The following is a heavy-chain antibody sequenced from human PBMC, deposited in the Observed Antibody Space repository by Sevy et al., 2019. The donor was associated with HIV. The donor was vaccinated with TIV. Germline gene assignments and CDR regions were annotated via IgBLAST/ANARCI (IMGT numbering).Heavy chain of an antibody. J-gene: IGHJ4*02. CDR1: GYPFSSYA. V-gene: IGHV1-18*01. CDR2: ISDDSGNS. CDR3: ARDPGGYGGNSIDY. Sequence: ASVKVSCKASGYPFSSYAISWVRQAPGQGLEWMGRISDDSGNSNYAQNLQGRVTMTTDTSTSTAYMELRSLRFDDTAVYYCARDPGGYGGNSIDYWGQGTLVTVSS. D-gene: IGHD2-21*02.